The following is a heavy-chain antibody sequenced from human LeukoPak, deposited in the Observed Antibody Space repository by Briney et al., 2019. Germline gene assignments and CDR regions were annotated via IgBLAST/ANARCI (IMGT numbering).Heavy chain of an antibody. Sequence: ASVKVSCKASGFTFTSYDVNWVRQASGQGLEWMGWMNPNSGNTGYAQKFQGRVTITRNTSISTAYMELTSLRSEDTAVYYCARGPSPWGDWGQGTLVTVSS. V-gene: IGHV1-8*01. D-gene: IGHD3-16*01. CDR1: GFTFTSYD. CDR3: ARGPSPWGD. J-gene: IGHJ4*02. CDR2: MNPNSGNT.